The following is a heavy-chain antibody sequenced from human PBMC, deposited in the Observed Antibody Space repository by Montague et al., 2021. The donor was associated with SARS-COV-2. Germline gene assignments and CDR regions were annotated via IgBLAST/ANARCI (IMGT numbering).Heavy chain of an antibody. CDR1: VGSFSGYY. CDR2: INHSGGT. J-gene: IGHJ4*02. V-gene: IGHV4-34*01. D-gene: IGHD5-24*01. CDR3: AGIGDGYNAPPGY. Sequence: SETLSLTCAVYVGSFSGYYWSWIRQPPGKGLEWIGEINHSGGTNYNPSLRSRITILVDTSKKQFSLKRSSVTAADTAVYYCAGIGDGYNAPPGYWGQGTLVTVSS.